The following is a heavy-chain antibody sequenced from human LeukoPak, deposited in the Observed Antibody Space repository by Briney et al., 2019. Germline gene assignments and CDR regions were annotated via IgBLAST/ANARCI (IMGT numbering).Heavy chain of an antibody. J-gene: IGHJ4*02. V-gene: IGHV3-7*03. CDR3: AKIATTIGDFDY. CDR2: INHNGNVN. Sequence: GGSLRLSCAASGFTFSSYWMNWARQAPGKGLEWVASINHNGNVNYYVDSVKGRFTISRDNAKNSLYLQMNSLRAEDTAVYYCAKIATTIGDFDYWGQGTLVTVSS. CDR1: GFTFSSYW. D-gene: IGHD2-21*01.